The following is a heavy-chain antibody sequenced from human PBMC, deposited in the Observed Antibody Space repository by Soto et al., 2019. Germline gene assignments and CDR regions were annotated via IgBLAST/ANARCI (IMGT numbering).Heavy chain of an antibody. D-gene: IGHD5-18*01. V-gene: IGHV1-3*01. CDR1: GYTFTSYA. CDR2: INAGNGNT. J-gene: IGHJ4*02. Sequence: ASVKVYCKASGYTFTSYAMNWVRQAPGQRLEWMGWINAGNGNTKYSQKFQGRVTITRDTSASTAYMELSSLRSEDTAVYYCARVDTAMVLNYWGQGTLVTVSS. CDR3: ARVDTAMVLNY.